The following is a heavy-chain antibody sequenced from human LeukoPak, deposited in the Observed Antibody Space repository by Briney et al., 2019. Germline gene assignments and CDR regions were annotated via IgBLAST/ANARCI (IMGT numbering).Heavy chain of an antibody. CDR2: LTPILSTT. Sequence: VASVKVSCKATGGIFRSHVVIWERQAPGQVLDSMAGLTPILSTTNYAPNFQGRVTFTTDESMNTVYMEPTNLQFGDTAVYYCAGEGNRIAAPDNNWFDPWGKGTLIPVS. D-gene: IGHD6-13*01. CDR1: GGIFRSHV. V-gene: IGHV1-69*05. CDR3: AGEGNRIAAPDNNWFDP. J-gene: IGHJ5*02.